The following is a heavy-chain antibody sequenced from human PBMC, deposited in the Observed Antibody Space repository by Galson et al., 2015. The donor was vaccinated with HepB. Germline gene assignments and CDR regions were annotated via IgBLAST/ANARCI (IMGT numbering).Heavy chain of an antibody. V-gene: IGHV1-69*13. CDR2: IIPIFRIA. Sequence: SVKVSCKASGDGFRTYNIIWVRQAPGQGLEWMGGIIPIFRIANYAQNFRGRDTITAEESTSTAYMELSSLRSEDTAVYYCARGSTITTSVYAFWGQGTLVTVSS. CDR1: GDGFRTYN. CDR3: ARGSTITTSVYAF. D-gene: IGHD4-11*01. J-gene: IGHJ4*02.